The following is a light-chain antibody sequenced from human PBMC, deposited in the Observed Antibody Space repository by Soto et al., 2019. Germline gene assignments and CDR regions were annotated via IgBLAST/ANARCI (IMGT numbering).Light chain of an antibody. CDR2: EVS. J-gene: IGLJ1*01. V-gene: IGLV2-14*01. CDR3: SSYTTSSSYV. Sequence: SALTQPASVSGSPGQSITISCTGTSSDFGTYNYVSWYQQHPGKAPKLMIYEVSNRPSGVSNRFSGFKSGNTASLTISGLQAEDEADYYCSSYTTSSSYVFGTGTKLTVL. CDR1: SSDFGTYNY.